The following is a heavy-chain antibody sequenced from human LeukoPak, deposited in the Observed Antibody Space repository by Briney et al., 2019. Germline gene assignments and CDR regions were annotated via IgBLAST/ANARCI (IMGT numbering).Heavy chain of an antibody. D-gene: IGHD1-26*01. CDR3: ARVSGYSGSYSIDY. J-gene: IGHJ4*02. V-gene: IGHV3-33*01. CDR2: IWYDGSNK. Sequence: PGGSLRLSCAASGFTFSSYGMHWVRQAPGKGLEWVAVIWYDGSNKYYADSVKGRFTISRDNSKNTLYLQMNSLRAEDTAVYYCARVSGYSGSYSIDYWGQGTLVTVSS. CDR1: GFTFSSYG.